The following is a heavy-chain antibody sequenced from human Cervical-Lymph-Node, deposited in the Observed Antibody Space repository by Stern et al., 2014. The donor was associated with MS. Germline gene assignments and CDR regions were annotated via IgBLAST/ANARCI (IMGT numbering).Heavy chain of an antibody. J-gene: IGHJ5*02. CDR3: ARGTGDNWFGP. CDR2: VIPFGGTS. CDR1: GG. Sequence: VQLVQSGAEVKKPGSSVKVSCKASGGISWVRQDPGKGLEWMGGVIPFGGTSYYAQKFKGRVTITEDNKANTTYLHLSRLTSADTAVYYCARGTGDNWFGPWGQGTLVTVSS. V-gene: IGHV1-69*06. D-gene: IGHD3/OR15-3a*01.